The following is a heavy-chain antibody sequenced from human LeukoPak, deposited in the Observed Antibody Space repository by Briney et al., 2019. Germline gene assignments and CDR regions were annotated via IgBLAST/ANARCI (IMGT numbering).Heavy chain of an antibody. J-gene: IGHJ6*02. CDR2: ISAYNGNT. V-gene: IGHV1-18*01. CDR3: ARVNRARGYHYYYGMDV. Sequence: ASVKVSCKASGYTFTSYGISWVRQAPGQGLEWMGWISAYNGNTNYAQKLQGRVTMTTDTSTSTAYMELRSLRSDDTAVYYCARVNRARGYHYYYGMDVWGQGTTVTVSS. CDR1: GYTFTSYG. D-gene: IGHD3-10*01.